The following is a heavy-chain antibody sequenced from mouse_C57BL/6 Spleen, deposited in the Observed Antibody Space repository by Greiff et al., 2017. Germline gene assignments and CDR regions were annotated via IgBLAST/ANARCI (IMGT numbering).Heavy chain of an antibody. CDR3: ARYPTVVASYYYAMDY. Sequence: VKLQESGPELVKPGASVKISCKASGYAFSSSWMNWVKQRPGKGLEWIGRIYPGDGDTNYNGKFKGKATLTADKSSSTAYMQLSSLTSEDSAVYFCARYPTVVASYYYAMDYWGQGTSVTVSS. V-gene: IGHV1-82*01. CDR1: GYAFSSSW. J-gene: IGHJ4*01. CDR2: IYPGDGDT. D-gene: IGHD1-1*01.